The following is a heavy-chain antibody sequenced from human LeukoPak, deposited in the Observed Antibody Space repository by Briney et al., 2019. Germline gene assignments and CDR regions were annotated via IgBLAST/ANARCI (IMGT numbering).Heavy chain of an antibody. CDR2: INPNSGGT. V-gene: IGHV1-2*02. CDR3: ARGAMVRGVNGGAFDI. J-gene: IGHJ3*02. D-gene: IGHD3-10*01. CDR1: GYTFTSFY. Sequence: ASVKVSCKASGYTFTSFYLHWVRQAPGQGLEWMGWINPNSGGTNYAQKFQGRVTMTRDTSISTAYMELSRLRSDDTAVYYCARGAMVRGVNGGAFDIWGQGTMVTVSS.